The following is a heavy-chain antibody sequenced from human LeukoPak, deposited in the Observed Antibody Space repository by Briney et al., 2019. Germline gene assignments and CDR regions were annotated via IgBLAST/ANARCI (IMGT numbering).Heavy chain of an antibody. Sequence: GGSLRLSCAASGFTFSSYGMHWVRQAPGKGLEWVAFIRYGGSNKYYADSVKGRFTISRDNSKNTLFLQMNSLRTEDTAVYYCAKNSLSSRLRYFDYWGQGTLVTVSS. D-gene: IGHD4-17*01. J-gene: IGHJ4*02. V-gene: IGHV3-30*02. CDR2: IRYGGSNK. CDR1: GFTFSSYG. CDR3: AKNSLSSRLRYFDY.